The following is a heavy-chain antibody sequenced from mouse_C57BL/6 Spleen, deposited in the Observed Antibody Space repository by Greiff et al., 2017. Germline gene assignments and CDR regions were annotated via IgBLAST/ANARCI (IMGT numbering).Heavy chain of an antibody. CDR3: AREGDFYWYFDV. V-gene: IGHV1-4*01. Sequence: VQLQQSGAELARPGASVTMSCKASGYTFTSYTMHWVKQRPGQGLEWIGYINPSSGYTKYNQKFKDKATLSADKSSSTAYMQLSSLTSEDSAVYYCAREGDFYWYFDVWGTGTTVTVSS. J-gene: IGHJ1*03. D-gene: IGHD2-13*01. CDR2: INPSSGYT. CDR1: GYTFTSYT.